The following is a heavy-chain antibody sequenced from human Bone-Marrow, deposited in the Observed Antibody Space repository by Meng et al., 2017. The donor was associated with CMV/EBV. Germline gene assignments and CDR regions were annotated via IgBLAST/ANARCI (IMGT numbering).Heavy chain of an antibody. CDR1: GGSISSYY. V-gene: IGHV4-4*07. J-gene: IGHJ4*02. Sequence: LQQRGPGPLQLPDTLSPACTVPGGSISSYYWSWIRQHAGKGLDWIGPIYTSGSTNYNPSLKSRVTMSVDTSKNQFSLKLSSVTAADTAVYYCASELGGGDYAYWGQGTLVTVSS. CDR3: ASELGGGDYAY. D-gene: IGHD4-17*01. CDR2: IYTSGST.